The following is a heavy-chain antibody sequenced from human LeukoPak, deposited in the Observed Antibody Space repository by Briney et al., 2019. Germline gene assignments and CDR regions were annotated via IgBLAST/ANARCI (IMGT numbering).Heavy chain of an antibody. J-gene: IGHJ4*02. CDR1: GFTLSDYY. CDR3: AKESGDDSSGYYEVFDY. Sequence: GGSLRLSCAASGFTLSDYYMSWIRQAPGKGLEWVSYSSSSGSTIYYADSVKGRFAISRDNSKNTLYLQMNSLRAEDTAVYYCAKESGDDSSGYYEVFDYWGQGTLVTVSS. V-gene: IGHV3-11*01. D-gene: IGHD3-22*01. CDR2: SSSSGSTI.